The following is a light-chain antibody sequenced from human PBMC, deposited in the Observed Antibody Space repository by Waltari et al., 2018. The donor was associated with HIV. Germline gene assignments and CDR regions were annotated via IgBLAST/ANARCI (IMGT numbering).Light chain of an antibody. CDR2: SNK. V-gene: IGLV1-44*01. CDR3: AAWDATLNGL. Sequence: QPVLTQPPSASRTPGQNVTISCSGNTSNIGTNIVNWYQQFPGAATTLLIYSNKQRPSGVPARFSGSKSGTSASLAISGLQSEDEADYFCAAWDATLNGLFGGGTKLTVL. J-gene: IGLJ2*01. CDR1: TSNIGTNI.